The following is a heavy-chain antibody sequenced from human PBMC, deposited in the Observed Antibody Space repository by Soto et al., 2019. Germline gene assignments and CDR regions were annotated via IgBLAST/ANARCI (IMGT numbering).Heavy chain of an antibody. Sequence: SETLSLTCTVSGGSISSGDYSWSWVHQSPGKGLEWIGHIYNSGITYYNPSLKSRVVISIDTSRNQFSLRLNSLTAADRAVYFCARGVMVFGLVSRFWFDPWGQGTVVTVSS. CDR3: ARGVMVFGLVSRFWFDP. D-gene: IGHD3-3*01. J-gene: IGHJ5*02. CDR1: GGSISSGDYS. CDR2: IYNSGIT. V-gene: IGHV4-30-4*01.